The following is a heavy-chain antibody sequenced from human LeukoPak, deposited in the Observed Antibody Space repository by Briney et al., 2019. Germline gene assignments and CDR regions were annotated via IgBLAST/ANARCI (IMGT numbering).Heavy chain of an antibody. D-gene: IGHD4-11*01. Sequence: GGSLRLSCTASGFTFTPHAMHWVRQAPGMGLEWVAFIWFDGSNKYYADSVKGRFTISRDNSKNTLYLQMNSLRAEDTAVYYCAKDSNQGTDFDYWGQGTLVTVSS. CDR1: GFTFTPHA. CDR2: IWFDGSNK. CDR3: AKDSNQGTDFDY. V-gene: IGHV3-30*02. J-gene: IGHJ4*02.